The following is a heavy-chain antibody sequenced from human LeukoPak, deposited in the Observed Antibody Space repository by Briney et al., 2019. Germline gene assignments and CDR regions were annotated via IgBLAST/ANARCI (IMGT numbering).Heavy chain of an antibody. CDR2: INHSGST. Sequence: SETLSLTCAVYGGSFSGYYWSWIRQPPGKGLEWIGEINHSGSTNYNPSLKSRVTISVDTSKNQFSLKLSSVTAADTAVYYCARHLKSQPWIQLWSPRLYYFDYWGQGTLVTVSS. V-gene: IGHV4-34*01. J-gene: IGHJ4*02. CDR3: ARHLKSQPWIQLWSPRLYYFDY. CDR1: GGSFSGYY. D-gene: IGHD5-18*01.